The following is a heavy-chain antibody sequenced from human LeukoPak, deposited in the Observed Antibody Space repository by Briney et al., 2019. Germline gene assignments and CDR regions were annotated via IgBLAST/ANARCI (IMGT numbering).Heavy chain of an antibody. CDR3: ARETIAAAGTYYMDV. D-gene: IGHD6-13*01. CDR2: IIPIFGTA. J-gene: IGHJ6*03. V-gene: IGHV1-69*05. CDR1: GGTFSSYA. Sequence: SVKVSCKASGGTFSSYAISWVRQAPGQGLEWMGGIIPIFGTANYAQKFQGRVTITTDESTSTAYMELSSLRAEDTAVYYCARETIAAAGTYYMDVWGKGTTVTVSS.